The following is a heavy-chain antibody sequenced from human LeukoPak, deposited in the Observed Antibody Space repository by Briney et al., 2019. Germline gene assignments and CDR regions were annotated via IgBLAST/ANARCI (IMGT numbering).Heavy chain of an antibody. CDR1: GFTFSNYS. D-gene: IGHD5-18*01. Sequence: PGGSLRLSCAASGFTFSNYSINWVRQAPGKGLEWVSFISSSIITKYYADSVKGRFTISRDNAKNSVYLQMNSLRDEDTAVYYCARDRGYRYGQFDYWGQGTLVTVSS. CDR3: ARDRGYRYGQFDY. CDR2: ISSSIITK. J-gene: IGHJ4*02. V-gene: IGHV3-48*02.